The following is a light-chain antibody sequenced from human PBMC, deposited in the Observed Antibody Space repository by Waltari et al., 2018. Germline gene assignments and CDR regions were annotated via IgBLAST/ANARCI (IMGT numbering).Light chain of an antibody. CDR1: SRDVGAYNY. CDR2: AVS. J-gene: IGLJ2*01. V-gene: IGLV2-14*03. CDR3: SSYISSSTLEL. Sequence: QSALTQPASVSGSPGQSITISCTGTSRDVGAYNYVSWYQQPPGKAPKLMIFAVSNRPSGVSNRFSGSKSGNTASLTISGLQAEDEAGYYCSSYISSSTLELFGGGTSLTVL.